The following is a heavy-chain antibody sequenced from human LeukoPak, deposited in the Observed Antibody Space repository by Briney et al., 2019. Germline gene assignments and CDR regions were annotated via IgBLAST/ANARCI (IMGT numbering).Heavy chain of an antibody. CDR1: GFTFSSYS. V-gene: IGHV3-21*01. J-gene: IGHJ4*02. D-gene: IGHD2-8*01. Sequence: GGSLRLSCAASGFTFSSYSMNWVRRAPGKGLEWVSSISSNSAYIYYADSVRGRFTISGDNAKNSLYLQMDSLRAEDTAVYYCARRPCTNGVCGFDHWGQGTLVTVSS. CDR2: ISSNSAYI. CDR3: ARRPCTNGVCGFDH.